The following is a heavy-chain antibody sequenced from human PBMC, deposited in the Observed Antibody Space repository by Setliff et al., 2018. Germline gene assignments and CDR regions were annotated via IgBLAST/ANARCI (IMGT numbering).Heavy chain of an antibody. Sequence: SETLSLTCAVSGVSINSLNWWTWVRQSPGKGLGWIGYIYHDGPSVHYNPSLKSRVTMSVDKSKNQFSLRMDFVTAADTAVYYCARGGVLGTGDFDYWGQGTPVTVSS. CDR3: ARGGVLGTGDFDY. V-gene: IGHV4-4*02. CDR2: IYHDGPS. D-gene: IGHD3-16*01. J-gene: IGHJ4*02. CDR1: GVSINSLNW.